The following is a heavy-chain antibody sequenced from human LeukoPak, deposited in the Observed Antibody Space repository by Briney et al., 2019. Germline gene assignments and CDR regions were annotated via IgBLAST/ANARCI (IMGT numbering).Heavy chain of an antibody. Sequence: GGSLRLSCAASGFTFDDYAMHWVRHIPGKGLEWVSSISRNSGRIVYADSVKGRFTISRDNAKNSLYLQMNSLRREDTALYFCAKDKTIAVADYAMDVWGQGTTVTVFS. CDR1: GFTFDDYA. CDR3: AKDKTIAVADYAMDV. CDR2: ISRNSGRI. J-gene: IGHJ6*02. V-gene: IGHV3-9*01. D-gene: IGHD6-19*01.